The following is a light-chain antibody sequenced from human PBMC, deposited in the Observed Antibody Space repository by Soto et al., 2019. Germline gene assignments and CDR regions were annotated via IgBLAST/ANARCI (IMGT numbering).Light chain of an antibody. CDR1: SSDVGGYNY. J-gene: IGLJ1*01. Sequence: QSVLTQPRSVSGSPGQSVAISCAGTSSDVGGYNYVYWYQQHPGKAPKLMIYDVTKRPSGVPDRFSGSKSGNTASLTISGLQAEDEADYYCNSYAGSYTLYVFGTGTKLTVL. V-gene: IGLV2-11*01. CDR2: DVT. CDR3: NSYAGSYTLYV.